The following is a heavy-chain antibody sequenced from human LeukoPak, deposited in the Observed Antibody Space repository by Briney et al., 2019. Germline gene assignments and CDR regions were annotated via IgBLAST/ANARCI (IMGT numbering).Heavy chain of an antibody. Sequence: GGSLRLSCAASGLAFSSSAMSWVRQAPGKGLEWVSAISDSGVKTYYADSVKGRFTISRDNSKNTLYLQMSSLRAEDTAVYYCAKLQLSGSVYWGQGTLVTVSS. V-gene: IGHV3-23*01. CDR2: ISDSGVKT. CDR1: GLAFSSSA. D-gene: IGHD3-22*01. CDR3: AKLQLSGSVY. J-gene: IGHJ4*02.